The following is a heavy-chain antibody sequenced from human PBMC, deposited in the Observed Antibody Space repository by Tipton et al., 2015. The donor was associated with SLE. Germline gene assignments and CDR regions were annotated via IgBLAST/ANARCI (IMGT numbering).Heavy chain of an antibody. CDR2: INPNSGVT. CDR3: ALEGIETYNNSGYDIEY. Sequence: QVQLVQSGAEMRKPGASVKVSCKASGDTFTDYYMQCVRRAPGHGLEWMGWINPNSGVTNHAQKFQGRITLTRDTSISTVYMELSRLRSDDTAVYYCALEGIETYNNSGYDIEYWGQGTLVTVSS. D-gene: IGHD3-22*01. CDR1: GDTFTDYY. J-gene: IGHJ4*02. V-gene: IGHV1-2*02.